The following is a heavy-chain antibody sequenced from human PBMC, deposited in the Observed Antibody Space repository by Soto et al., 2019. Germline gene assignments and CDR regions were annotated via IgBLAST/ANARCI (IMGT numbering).Heavy chain of an antibody. J-gene: IGHJ6*02. CDR2: IHPSGST. CDR3: ARGRDEYTVGNV. V-gene: IGHV4-34*01. CDR1: GGSLSDYY. Sequence: QVQLQQWGAGLLKPSETLSLTCAVSGGSLSDYYWPWIRQSPGKGLEWIGEIHPSGSTYYNPSIRSRVTISGDTSKNQFSLKLTSLTAADTAIYSCARGRDEYTVGNVWGHGTTVTVSS. D-gene: IGHD1-26*01.